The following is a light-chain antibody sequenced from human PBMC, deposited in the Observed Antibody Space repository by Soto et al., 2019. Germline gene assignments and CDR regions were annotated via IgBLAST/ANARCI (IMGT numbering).Light chain of an antibody. J-gene: IGLJ2*01. V-gene: IGLV2-14*01. CDR2: EVI. CDR3: SSYSRTSTLVL. Sequence: QSVLTQTASVSGSPGQSITISCTGTTSDVGGYNYVSWYQQHPGEAPKLIIYEVINRPPGISNRFSGSKSGNTASLTISGLQAEDEADYYCSSYSRTSTLVLFGGGTKVTVL. CDR1: TSDVGGYNY.